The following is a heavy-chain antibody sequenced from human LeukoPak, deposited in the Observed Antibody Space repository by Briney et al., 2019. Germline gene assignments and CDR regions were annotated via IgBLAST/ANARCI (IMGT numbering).Heavy chain of an antibody. D-gene: IGHD3-3*01. CDR2: ISGSGGDT. J-gene: IGHJ6*03. CDR3: AKSAARAAGAYYDFCSGYPSKAYYYYMDV. Sequence: GGSLRLSCAASGFTFSSYAMTWVRQAPGKGLAWVSSISGSGGDTYYADSVKGRFTISRDYSKNTLSLQMNSLRAEDTAVYYCAKSAARAAGAYYDFCSGYPSKAYYYYMDVWGKGTTVTVSS. V-gene: IGHV3-23*01. CDR1: GFTFSSYA.